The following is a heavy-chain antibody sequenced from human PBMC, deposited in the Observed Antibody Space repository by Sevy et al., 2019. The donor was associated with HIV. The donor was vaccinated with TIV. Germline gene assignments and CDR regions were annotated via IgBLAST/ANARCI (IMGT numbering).Heavy chain of an antibody. CDR2: IKQAGSEK. D-gene: IGHD3-16*01. CDR3: ARGLYNALD. CDR1: GFTFTTYW. V-gene: IGHV3-7*01. Sequence: GGSLRLSCAASGFTFTTYWMTWVRQAPGKGLEWVANIKQAGSEKYYVDSVKGRFTISRDNAKNSVYLQMNSLRVEDTAVYYCARGLYNALDWGQGTLVTVSS. J-gene: IGHJ4*02.